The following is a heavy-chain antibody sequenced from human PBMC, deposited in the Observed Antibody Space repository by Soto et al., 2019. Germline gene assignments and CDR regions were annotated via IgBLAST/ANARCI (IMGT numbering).Heavy chain of an antibody. D-gene: IGHD6-13*01. J-gene: IGHJ5*02. V-gene: IGHV5-51*01. CDR1: GYSFTSYW. CDR2: IYPGDSDT. CDR3: ARLSSSSWYKWDHYFWFDP. Sequence: GESLKISCKGSGYSFTSYWIGWVRQMPGKGLEWMGIIYPGDSDTRYSPSFQGQVTISADKSISTAYLQWSSLKASDTAMYYCARLSSSSWYKWDHYFWFDPWGQGTLVTVSS.